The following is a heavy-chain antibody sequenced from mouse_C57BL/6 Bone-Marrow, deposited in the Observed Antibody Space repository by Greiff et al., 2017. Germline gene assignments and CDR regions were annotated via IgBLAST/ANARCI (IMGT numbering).Heavy chain of an antibody. D-gene: IGHD1-3*01. Sequence: EVQRVESGGGLVQPGGSMKLSCVASGFTFSNYWMNWVRQSPEKGLEWVAEIRLTSNNYAAHYAVSGKGRFTISRDESKSGVDLQMNNLRAEDTGIYYCTTRFAYWGQGTLVTVSA. CDR1: GFTFSNYW. V-gene: IGHV6-6*02. CDR3: TTRFAY. J-gene: IGHJ3*01. CDR2: IRLTSNNYAA.